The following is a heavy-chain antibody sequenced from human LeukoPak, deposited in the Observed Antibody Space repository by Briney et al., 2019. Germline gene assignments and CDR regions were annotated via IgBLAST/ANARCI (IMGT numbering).Heavy chain of an antibody. J-gene: IGHJ6*02. CDR3: ATVSISSIAAAGTGEGLKYYYYGMDV. CDR2: IIPILGIA. CDR1: GGTFSSYA. V-gene: IGHV1-69*04. Sequence: ASVKVSCKASGGTFSSYAISWVRQAPGQGLEWMGRIIPILGIANYAQKFQGRVTITADKSTSTAYMELSSLRSEDTAVYYCATVSISSIAAAGTGEGLKYYYYGMDVWGQGTTVTVSS. D-gene: IGHD6-13*01.